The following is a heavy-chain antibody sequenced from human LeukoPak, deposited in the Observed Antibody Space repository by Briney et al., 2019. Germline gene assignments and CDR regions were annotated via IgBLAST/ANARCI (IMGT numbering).Heavy chain of an antibody. CDR3: ARAHSSGWYVAPFVDFDY. CDR2: MNPNSGNT. V-gene: IGHV1-8*01. J-gene: IGHJ4*02. CDR1: GYTFTSYD. D-gene: IGHD6-19*01. Sequence: ASVKVSCKASGYTFTSYDINWVRQATGQGLEWMGWMNPNSGNTGYAQKFQGRVTMTRNTSISTAYMELSSLRSEDTAVYYCARAHSSGWYVAPFVDFDYWGQGTLVTVSS.